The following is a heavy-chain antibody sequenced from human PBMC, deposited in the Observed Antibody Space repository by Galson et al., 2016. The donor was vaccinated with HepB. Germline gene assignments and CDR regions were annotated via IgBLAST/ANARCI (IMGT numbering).Heavy chain of an antibody. D-gene: IGHD1-26*01. Sequence: SLRLSCAASGFMFSTYWIQWVRQAPGEGLVWVSLIDPDGTTIDYADSVRGRFSISRDNAKNTMSLQMNSLRVEDMGVYYCVRDSGTYPGYYDFWGQGTLVTVSS. CDR3: VRDSGTYPGYYDF. V-gene: IGHV3-74*01. CDR2: IDPDGTTI. CDR1: GFMFSTYW. J-gene: IGHJ4*02.